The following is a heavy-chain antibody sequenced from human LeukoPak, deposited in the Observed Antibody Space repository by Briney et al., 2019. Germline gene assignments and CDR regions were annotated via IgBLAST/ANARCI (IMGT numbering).Heavy chain of an antibody. V-gene: IGHV4-34*01. CDR1: GFPFSSYA. J-gene: IGHJ4*02. D-gene: IGHD6-19*01. CDR2: IHYSGNT. Sequence: GSLRLSCAASGFPFSSYAMSWVRQAPGKGLEWIGGIHYSGNTYYNPSLKSRVTISVDTSKNQFSLKLSSVTAADTAVYYCARAGYSSGSVYFDYWGQGTLVTVSS. CDR3: ARAGYSSGSVYFDY.